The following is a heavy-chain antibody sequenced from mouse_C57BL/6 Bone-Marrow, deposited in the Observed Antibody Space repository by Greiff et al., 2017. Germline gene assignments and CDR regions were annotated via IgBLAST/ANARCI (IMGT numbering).Heavy chain of an antibody. V-gene: IGHV1-81*01. CDR2: IYPRSGNT. Sequence: VQLQQSGAELARPGASVKLSCKASGYTFTSSGIRWVKQTTGQGLEWIGEIYPRSGNTYYTETFKGKATLTADKSSSTAFMELRSLISEETAVYFCAQSNYEREMDDWGQGTSVTVSS. CDR3: AQSNYEREMDD. D-gene: IGHD2-5*01. J-gene: IGHJ4*01. CDR1: GYTFTSSG.